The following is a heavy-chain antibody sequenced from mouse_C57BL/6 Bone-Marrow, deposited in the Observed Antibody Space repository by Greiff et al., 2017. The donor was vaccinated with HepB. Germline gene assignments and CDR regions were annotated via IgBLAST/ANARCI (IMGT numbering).Heavy chain of an antibody. J-gene: IGHJ3*01. Sequence: EVMLVESGGGLVQPGGSLKLSCAASGFTFSDYGMAWVRQAPRKGPEWVAFISNLAYSIYYADTVTGRFTISRENAKNTLYLEMSSLRSEDTAMYYCAYGAWFAYWGQGTLVTVSA. D-gene: IGHD1-1*02. CDR2: ISNLAYSI. CDR1: GFTFSDYG. CDR3: AYGAWFAY. V-gene: IGHV5-15*04.